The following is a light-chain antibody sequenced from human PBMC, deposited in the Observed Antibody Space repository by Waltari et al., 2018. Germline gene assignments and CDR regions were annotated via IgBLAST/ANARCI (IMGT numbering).Light chain of an antibody. CDR2: RAS. CDR3: QQYNGYFTWT. J-gene: IGKJ1*01. Sequence: DVQMTQSPSTLSASVGDRVTITCRASQHIRDFLSWYQQRPGNAPSLLIFRASTLQTGVPARFSGSGSGTEFTLTISSLQPDDFATYFCQQYNGYFTWTFGEGTKVEIK. CDR1: QHIRDF. V-gene: IGKV1-5*01.